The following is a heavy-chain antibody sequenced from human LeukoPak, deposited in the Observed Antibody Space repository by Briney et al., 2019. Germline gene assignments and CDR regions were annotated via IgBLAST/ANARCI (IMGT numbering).Heavy chain of an antibody. CDR2: ISSSSSYI. CDR1: GFTLKTYS. V-gene: IGHV3-21*01. Sequence: GGSLRLSCAASGFTLKTYSLNWVRQAPGKGLEWVSSISSSSSYIYYADSVKGRFTISRDNAKNSLYLQMNSLRAEDTAVYYCASTVAGTPRDYYYYYMDVWGKGTTVTISS. J-gene: IGHJ6*03. D-gene: IGHD6-19*01. CDR3: ASTVAGTPRDYYYYYMDV.